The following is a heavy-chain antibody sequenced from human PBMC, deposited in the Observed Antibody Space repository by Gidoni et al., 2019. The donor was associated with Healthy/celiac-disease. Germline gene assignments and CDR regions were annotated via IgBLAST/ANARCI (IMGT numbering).Heavy chain of an antibody. CDR1: GFTFSSYS. V-gene: IGHV3-48*04. Sequence: EVQLVESGGGLVQPGGSLRLSCAASGFTFSSYSMNWVRQAPGKGLEWVSYISSSSSTIYYADSVKGRFTISRDNAKNSLYLQMNSLRAEDTAVYYCASSGAHDAFDIWGQGTMVTVSS. CDR3: ASSGAHDAFDI. CDR2: ISSSSSTI. J-gene: IGHJ3*02. D-gene: IGHD4-17*01.